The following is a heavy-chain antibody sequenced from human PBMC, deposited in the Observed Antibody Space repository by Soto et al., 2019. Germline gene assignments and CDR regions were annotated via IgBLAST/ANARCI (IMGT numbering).Heavy chain of an antibody. V-gene: IGHV4-59*11. CDR3: ARALRSLGWFYP. CDR1: GVSIPSHY. CDR2: TYFRGSA. J-gene: IGHJ5*02. Sequence: VQLQESGPGLVKPSETLSLTCDVSGVSIPSHYWNWLRQSRGMGLEWFGCTYFRGSAHYNPSLKSRVTISLDSYKDQLSLNLSAVTAAGSAVYYCARALRSLGWFYPWGPGTLVTVTS. D-gene: IGHD3-10*01.